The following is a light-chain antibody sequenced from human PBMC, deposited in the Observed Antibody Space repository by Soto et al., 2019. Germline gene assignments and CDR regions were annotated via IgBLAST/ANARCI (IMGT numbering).Light chain of an antibody. J-gene: IGKJ2*01. CDR2: DAS. V-gene: IGKV1-33*01. CDR3: QQSYTYVRT. Sequence: DIQMTQSPSSLSASVGDRVTITCQASQNINNYLNWYQQKPGRAPKLLIYDASNLEAGVPSRFRGSGSGTDFTFTISRLQPEDFATYYCQQSYTYVRTFGQGTKVQIK. CDR1: QNINNY.